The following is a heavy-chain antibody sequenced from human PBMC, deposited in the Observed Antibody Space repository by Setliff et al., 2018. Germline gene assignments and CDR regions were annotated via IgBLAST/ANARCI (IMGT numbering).Heavy chain of an antibody. CDR2: IYYSGST. Sequence: SETLSLTCTVSDVSISSSSFYWAWIRQPPGKGLEWIGSIYYSGSTYCNPSLTSRVTISVDTSNNQFSLNLRSVTAADTAVYYCARHVGSRSRGYNYYYYYMDVWGKGTTVTVSS. V-gene: IGHV4-39*01. D-gene: IGHD3-10*01. CDR3: ARHVGSRSRGYNYYYYYMDV. CDR1: DVSISSSSFY. J-gene: IGHJ6*03.